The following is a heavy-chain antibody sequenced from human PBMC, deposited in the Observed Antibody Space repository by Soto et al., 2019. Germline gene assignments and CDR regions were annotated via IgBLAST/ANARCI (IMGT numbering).Heavy chain of an antibody. CDR1: GASISRGGYS. CDR2: IYHSGST. V-gene: IGHV4-30-2*02. CDR3: ARSPRGGWETSRPREFEY. Sequence: SETLSLTCAVSGASISRGGYSWIWIRQPPGRGLEWIGYIYHSGSTYSNPSLKSRVTISVETSRPRFSLKLSSVTAAGTAVYYCARSPRGGWETSRPREFEYWGQGTLVSVSS. J-gene: IGHJ4*02. D-gene: IGHD1-26*01.